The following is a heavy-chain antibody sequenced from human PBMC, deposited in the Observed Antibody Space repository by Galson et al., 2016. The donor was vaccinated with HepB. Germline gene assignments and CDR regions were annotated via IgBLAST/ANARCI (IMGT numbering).Heavy chain of an antibody. CDR2: IIPLFATT. Sequence: SVKVSCKASGGTFSSYAISWVRQAPGQGLEWMGGIIPLFATTNHAQKFQGRVTITADESTSTAYMEVSSLRSEDPAVYYCATSSEGAMYHFDSWGQGTLVTVSS. CDR1: GGTFSSYA. CDR3: ATSSEGAMYHFDS. V-gene: IGHV1-69*13. J-gene: IGHJ4*02. D-gene: IGHD1-26*01.